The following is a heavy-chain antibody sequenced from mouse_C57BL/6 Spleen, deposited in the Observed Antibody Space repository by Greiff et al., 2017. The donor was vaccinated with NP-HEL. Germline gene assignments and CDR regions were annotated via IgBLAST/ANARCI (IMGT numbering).Heavy chain of an antibody. CDR1: GFTLSDYY. D-gene: IGHD1-1*01. Sequence: DVMLVESGGGLVQPGGSLKLSCAASGFTLSDYYMYWVRQTPEKRLEWVAYISNGGGSTYYPDTVKGRFTISRDNAKNTLYLQMSRLKSEDTAMYYCARDYYGYAMDYWGQGTSVTVSS. CDR3: ARDYYGYAMDY. J-gene: IGHJ4*01. V-gene: IGHV5-12*01. CDR2: ISNGGGST.